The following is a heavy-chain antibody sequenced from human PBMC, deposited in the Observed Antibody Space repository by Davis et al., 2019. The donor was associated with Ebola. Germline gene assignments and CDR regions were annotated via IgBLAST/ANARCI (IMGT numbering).Heavy chain of an antibody. CDR1: GFTFSSYA. D-gene: IGHD2-2*01. CDR3: ARVGWVPSSDY. Sequence: GESLKISCAASGFTFSSYALSWVRQAPGKGLEFVSAISNDGGRTFYADSVKGRFTISRDNAKNSLHLQMNSVRAEDTAVYYCARVGWVPSSDYWGQGTQVTVSS. V-gene: IGHV3-64*02. CDR2: ISNDGGRT. J-gene: IGHJ4*02.